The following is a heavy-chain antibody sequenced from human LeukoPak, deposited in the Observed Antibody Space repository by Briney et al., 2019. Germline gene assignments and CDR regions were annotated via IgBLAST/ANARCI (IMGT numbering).Heavy chain of an antibody. Sequence: ASVKVSCKATSRISWVRQAPGQGLEWMEWIGTYGGDTYYAQKFQGRITVTTDTSTSTVYMELRNLRSDDTAVYCCARDLWNFYDESGYNRDFDSWGQGPLVTVSS. V-gene: IGHV1-18*01. CDR2: IGTYGGDT. CDR3: ARDLWNFYDESGYNRDFDS. J-gene: IGHJ5*01. D-gene: IGHD3-22*01. CDR1: TSR.